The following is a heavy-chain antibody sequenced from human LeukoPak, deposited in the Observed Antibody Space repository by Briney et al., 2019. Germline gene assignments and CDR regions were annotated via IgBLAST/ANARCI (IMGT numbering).Heavy chain of an antibody. CDR1: GGTFSSYA. Sequence: SVKVSCKASGGTFSSYAISWVRQAPGQGLEWMGRIIPIFGTANYAQKFQGRVTITTDESTSTAYVELSSLRSEDTAVYYCARDRTAPRTLWFDPWGQGTLVTVSS. D-gene: IGHD5-18*01. J-gene: IGHJ5*02. V-gene: IGHV1-69*05. CDR3: ARDRTAPRTLWFDP. CDR2: IIPIFGTA.